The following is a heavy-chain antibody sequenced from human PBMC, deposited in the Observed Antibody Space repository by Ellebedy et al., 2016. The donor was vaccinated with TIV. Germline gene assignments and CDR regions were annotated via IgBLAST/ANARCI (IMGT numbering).Heavy chain of an antibody. V-gene: IGHV4-39*01. CDR2: IYQNGNT. D-gene: IGHD3-9*01. Sequence: SETLSLTCTISGDSIRGSNYYWAWIRQPPGTGLDWIGSIYQNGNTYYNPSLKSRVAMFVDTSTSQFSLKLTSVTAADTAQYFCARHALAYENLAGLRPWFDPWGQGILVTVSS. CDR3: ARHALAYENLAGLRPWFDP. J-gene: IGHJ5*02. CDR1: GDSIRGSNYY.